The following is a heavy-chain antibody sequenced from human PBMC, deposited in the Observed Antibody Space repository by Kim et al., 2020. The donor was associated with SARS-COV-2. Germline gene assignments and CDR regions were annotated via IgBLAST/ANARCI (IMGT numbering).Heavy chain of an antibody. D-gene: IGHD5-18*01. CDR1: GYTFTGYY. Sequence: ASVKVSCKASGYTFTGYYMHWVRQAPGQGLEWMGWINPNSGGTNYAQKFQGRVTMTRDTSISTAYMELSRLRSDDTAVYYCARDGVGGYSYGREDPRNWFDPWGQGTLVTVSS. V-gene: IGHV1-2*02. J-gene: IGHJ5*02. CDR3: ARDGVGGYSYGREDPRNWFDP. CDR2: INPNSGGT.